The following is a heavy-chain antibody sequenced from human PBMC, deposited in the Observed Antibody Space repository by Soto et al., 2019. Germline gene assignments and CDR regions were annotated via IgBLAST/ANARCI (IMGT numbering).Heavy chain of an antibody. CDR1: GGSFSGYY. V-gene: IGHV4-34*01. D-gene: IGHD3-10*01. CDR2: INHSGST. CDR3: ARAGHGGHDAFDI. J-gene: IGHJ3*02. Sequence: SETLSLTCAVYGGSFSGYYWSWIRQPPGKGLEWIGEINHSGSTNYNPSLKSRVTISVDTSKNQVSLKLSSVTAADTAVYYCARAGHGGHDAFDIWGQGTMVTVSS.